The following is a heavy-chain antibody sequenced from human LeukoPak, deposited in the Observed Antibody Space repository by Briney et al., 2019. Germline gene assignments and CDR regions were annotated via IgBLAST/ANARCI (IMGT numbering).Heavy chain of an antibody. J-gene: IGHJ3*02. CDR1: GFTFSDYY. D-gene: IGHD3-22*01. CDR2: ISSSGSTI. CDR3: ARDLDSSGYYRDDAFDI. Sequence: SLRLSCAASGFTFSDYYMSWILQAPGKGLEWVSYISSSGSTIYYADSVKGRFTISRDNAKNSLYLQMNSLRAEDTAVYYCARDLDSSGYYRDDAFDIWGQGTMVTVSS. V-gene: IGHV3-11*04.